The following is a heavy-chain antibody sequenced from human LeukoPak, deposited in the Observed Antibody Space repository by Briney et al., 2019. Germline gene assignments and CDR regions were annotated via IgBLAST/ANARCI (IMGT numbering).Heavy chain of an antibody. CDR1: GGSISSSNW. J-gene: IGHJ5*02. D-gene: IGHD3-10*01. CDR3: AKSSGSLFDP. Sequence: PSGTLSLTCAVSGGSISSSNWWSWVRQPPGKGLEWIGEIYHSGSTNYNPSLKSRVTMSADTSKNQFSLRLSSVTAADTAVYYCAKSSGSLFDPWGQGTLVTVSS. V-gene: IGHV4-4*02. CDR2: IYHSGST.